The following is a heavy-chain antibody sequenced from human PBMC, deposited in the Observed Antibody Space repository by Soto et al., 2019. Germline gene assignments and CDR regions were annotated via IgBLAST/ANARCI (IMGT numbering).Heavy chain of an antibody. D-gene: IGHD5-18*01. V-gene: IGHV3-23*01. Sequence: EVQLLESGGGLVQPGGSLRLSCAASGFTFSSYAMTWVRQAPGKGLEWVSVISGSGGNTNYADSVKGRFTTSRDKSKNTLYRKMNSVRAEDTPVYYCAKVGNEYRYNYGRWYSHLWVRYTLLTVCS. CDR1: GFTFSSYA. CDR2: ISGSGGNT. J-gene: IGHJ2*01. CDR3: AKVGNEYRYNYGRWYSHL.